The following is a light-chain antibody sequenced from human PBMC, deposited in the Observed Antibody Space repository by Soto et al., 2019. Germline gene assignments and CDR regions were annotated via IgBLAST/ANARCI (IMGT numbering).Light chain of an antibody. CDR3: CSYAGTSTYV. J-gene: IGLJ1*01. CDR2: EVS. Sequence: QSVLTQPASVSGSPGQSITISCTGTSGDVGSDNLVSWYQQHPGKAPKFMIYEVSKRPSGVSNRFSGSKSGNTASLTISGLQAEDEADYYCCSYAGTSTYVFGTGTKVTVL. V-gene: IGLV2-23*02. CDR1: SGDVGSDNL.